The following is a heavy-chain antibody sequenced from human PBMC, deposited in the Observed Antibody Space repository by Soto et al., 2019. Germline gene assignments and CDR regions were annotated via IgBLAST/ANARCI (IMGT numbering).Heavy chain of an antibody. CDR1: GFTFSSYG. CDR2: ISYDGSNK. Sequence: GGSLRLSCAASGFTFSSYGMHWVRQAPGKGLEWVAVISYDGSNKYYADSVKGRFTISRDNSKNTLYLQMNSLRAEDTAVYYCAKVPDEAEYFDYWGQGTLVTVS. J-gene: IGHJ4*02. CDR3: AKVPDEAEYFDY. V-gene: IGHV3-30*18.